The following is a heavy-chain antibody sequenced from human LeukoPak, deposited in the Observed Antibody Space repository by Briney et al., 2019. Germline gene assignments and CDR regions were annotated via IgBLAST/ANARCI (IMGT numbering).Heavy chain of an antibody. J-gene: IGHJ4*02. CDR3: AKAAYYYGSGRAPFDY. D-gene: IGHD3-10*01. Sequence: PGGSLRLSCAASGFSGTNSAMSWVRQAPGKGLEGVSVISVNGGAYYADSVKGRFTISRDNSKNTLYLQMDNRRAEDSAVYYCAKAAYYYGSGRAPFDYWGQGTLVTVSS. CDR2: ISVNGGA. CDR1: GFSGTNSA. V-gene: IGHV3-23*01.